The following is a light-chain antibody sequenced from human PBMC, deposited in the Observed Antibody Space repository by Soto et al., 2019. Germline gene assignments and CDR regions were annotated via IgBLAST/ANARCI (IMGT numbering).Light chain of an antibody. CDR1: QSVSSSY. CDR3: QKYNSAPWT. J-gene: IGKJ1*01. V-gene: IGKV3-20*01. Sequence: EIVLTPSPGTLSLSPGERATLSCRASQSVSSSYLAWYQQKPGQAPRLLIFGASSRATGIPDRFSGSGSGTDFTLTISSLQPEDVATYYCQKYNSAPWTFGQGTKVDIK. CDR2: GAS.